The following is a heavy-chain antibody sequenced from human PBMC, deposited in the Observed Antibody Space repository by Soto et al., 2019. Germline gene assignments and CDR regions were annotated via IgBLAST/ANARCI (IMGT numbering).Heavy chain of an antibody. CDR2: INHSGST. D-gene: IGHD3-9*01. CDR3: ARIYFDWLLSGRSWFAP. J-gene: IGHJ5*02. Sequence: SETLSLTWAVYGGSFSGYYWSWIRQPPGKGLEWIGEINHSGSTNYNPSLKSRVTISVDTSKNQFSLKLSSVTAADTAVYYCARIYFDWLLSGRSWFAPWAQGTLVTV. V-gene: IGHV4-34*01. CDR1: GGSFSGYY.